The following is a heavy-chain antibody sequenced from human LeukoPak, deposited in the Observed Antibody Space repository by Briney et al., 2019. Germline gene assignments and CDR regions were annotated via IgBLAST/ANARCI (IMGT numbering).Heavy chain of an antibody. J-gene: IGHJ4*02. Sequence: ASVKVSCKASGYTFTSYVINWVRQATGQGLEWMGWMNPNCGNTGYAQKFQGRVTMTRNTSISTAYMELSSLRSEDTAVYYCARGGIVVVTARPYYFDYWGKGTLVTASS. V-gene: IGHV1-8*01. CDR3: ARGGIVVVTARPYYFDY. D-gene: IGHD2-21*02. CDR2: MNPNCGNT. CDR1: GYTFTSYV.